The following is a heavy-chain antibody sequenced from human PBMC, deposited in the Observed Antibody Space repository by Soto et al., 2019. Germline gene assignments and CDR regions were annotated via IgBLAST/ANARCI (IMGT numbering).Heavy chain of an antibody. J-gene: IGHJ6*03. V-gene: IGHV3-11*01. CDR2: ISSSGSTI. CDR1: GFTFSDYY. CDR3: ARARVHVAWYYYMDV. Sequence: GGSLRLSCAASGFTFSDYYMSWIRQAPGKGLEWVSYISSSGSTIYYADSVKGRFTISRDNAKNSLYLQMNSLRAEDTAVYYCARARVHVAWYYYMDVWGKGTTVTVSS.